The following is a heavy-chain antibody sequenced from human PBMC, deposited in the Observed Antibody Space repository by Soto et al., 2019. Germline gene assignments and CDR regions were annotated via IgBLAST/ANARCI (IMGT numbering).Heavy chain of an antibody. J-gene: IGHJ4*02. V-gene: IGHV4-39*01. CDR3: ARSWRRGDLDY. D-gene: IGHD2-21*02. Sequence: LSLTCTVSGGSISSSSYYWGWIRQPPGKGLEWIGSIYYSGSTYYNPSLKSRVTISVDTSKNQFSLKLSSVTAADTAVYYCARSWRRGDLDYWGQGTLVTVSS. CDR2: IYYSGST. CDR1: GGSISSSSYY.